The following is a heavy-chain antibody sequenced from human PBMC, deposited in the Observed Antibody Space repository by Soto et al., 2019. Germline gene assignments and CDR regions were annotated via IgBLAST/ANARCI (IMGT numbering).Heavy chain of an antibody. J-gene: IGHJ6*03. CDR2: IKSDGSST. CDR1: GFTFSSYW. D-gene: IGHD2-15*01. Sequence: AGGSLRLSCAASGFTFSSYWMHWVRRAPGKGLVWVSRIKSDGSSTNYADSVKGRFTISRDNSKNTLYLQMNSLRAEDTAVYYWAKSLEDCSGGSCYLNYYYYYYMDVWGKGTTVTVSS. CDR3: AKSLEDCSGGSCYLNYYYYYYMDV. V-gene: IGHV3-74*01.